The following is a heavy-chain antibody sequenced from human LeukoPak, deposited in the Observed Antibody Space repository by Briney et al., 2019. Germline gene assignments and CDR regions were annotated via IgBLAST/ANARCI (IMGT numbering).Heavy chain of an antibody. D-gene: IGHD3-22*01. CDR3: ARDATYYYDSSGYYY. CDR1: GYTFTSYY. V-gene: IGHV1-46*01. Sequence: ASVKVSCKAPGYTFTSYYMHWVRQAPGQGLEWMGIINPSGGSTSYAQKFQGRVTMTRDTSTSTVYMELSSLRSEDTAVYYCARDATYYYDSSGYYYWGQGTLVTVSS. J-gene: IGHJ4*02. CDR2: INPSGGST.